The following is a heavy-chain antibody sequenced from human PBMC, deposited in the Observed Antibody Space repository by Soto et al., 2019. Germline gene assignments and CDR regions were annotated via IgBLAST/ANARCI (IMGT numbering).Heavy chain of an antibody. CDR3: AKDIRATIFGVVIMVGDYGMDV. CDR1: GFTFSSYA. CDR2: ISGSGGST. V-gene: IGHV3-23*01. Sequence: GESLKISCAASGFTFSSYAMSWVRQAPGKGLEWVSAISGSGGSTYYADSVKGRFTISRDNSKNTLYLQMNSLRAEDTAVYYCAKDIRATIFGVVIMVGDYGMDVWGQGTTVTVSS. D-gene: IGHD3-3*01. J-gene: IGHJ6*02.